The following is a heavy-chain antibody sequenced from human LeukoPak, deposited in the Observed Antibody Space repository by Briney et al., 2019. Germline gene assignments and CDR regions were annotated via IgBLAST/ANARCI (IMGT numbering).Heavy chain of an antibody. D-gene: IGHD2-8*01. CDR2: IRYSGST. J-gene: IGHJ5*02. Sequence: SDTLSLTCTVSGDSISSHYWNWIRQPSGKGLEGIGYIRYSGSTNYSPSLKSRVSISIDTSKNQISLRLTSVTAADTAVYFCARSLLNGFDPWGQGTLVTVSS. CDR1: GDSISSHY. V-gene: IGHV4-59*07. CDR3: ARSLLNGFDP.